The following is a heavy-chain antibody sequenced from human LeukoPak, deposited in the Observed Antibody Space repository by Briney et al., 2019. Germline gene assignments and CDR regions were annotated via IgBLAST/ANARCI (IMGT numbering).Heavy chain of an antibody. CDR1: GGSISSSSYY. CDR3: AREGRYRYGYNEYHLYMDI. CDR2: IYYSGST. Sequence: SETLSLTCTVSGGSISSSSYYWGWIRQPPGKGLEWIGSIYYSGSTYYNPSLKSRVTISVDTSKNQFSLKLSSVTAADTAVYYCAREGRYRYGYNEYHLYMDIWGKGTTVTVSS. J-gene: IGHJ6*03. D-gene: IGHD5-18*01. V-gene: IGHV4-39*07.